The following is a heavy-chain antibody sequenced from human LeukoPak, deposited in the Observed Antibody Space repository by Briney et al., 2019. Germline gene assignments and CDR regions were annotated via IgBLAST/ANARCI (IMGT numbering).Heavy chain of an antibody. Sequence: PSETLSLTCTVSGGSISSNTYYWGWIRQPPGKGLEWIGSIYYSGSTYYNPSLKSRVTISVDTSKNQFSLKLSSVTAADTAVYYCARHPPYGDYRYYFDYWGQGTLVTVSS. D-gene: IGHD4-17*01. CDR2: IYYSGST. CDR3: ARHPPYGDYRYYFDY. CDR1: GGSISSNTYY. V-gene: IGHV4-39*01. J-gene: IGHJ4*02.